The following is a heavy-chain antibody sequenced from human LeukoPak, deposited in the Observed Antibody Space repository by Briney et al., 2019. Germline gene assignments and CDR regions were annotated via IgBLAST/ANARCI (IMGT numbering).Heavy chain of an antibody. CDR1: GGTFSSYG. Sequence: SVKVSCKASGGTFSSYGITWVRQAPGQGLEWMGGIIPIFGTANYAQKFQGRVTITADESTSTVYMEMSSLRSEDTAVYYCAREFEWFDPWGQGTLVTVSS. V-gene: IGHV1-69*01. CDR3: AREFEWFDP. J-gene: IGHJ5*02. D-gene: IGHD3-16*01. CDR2: IIPIFGTA.